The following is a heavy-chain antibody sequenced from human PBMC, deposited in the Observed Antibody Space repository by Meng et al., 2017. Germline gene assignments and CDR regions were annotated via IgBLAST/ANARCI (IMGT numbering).Heavy chain of an antibody. CDR1: GYTSTSYA. CDR2: INTNTGNP. V-gene: IGHV7-4-1*02. CDR3: AREGRVDFDY. D-gene: IGHD1-26*01. J-gene: IGHJ4*02. Sequence: VSLGQSGAELKKPGASVYVCSNAVGYTSTSYAMNWGRQAPGQGLGWMGGINTNTGNPTYAQGFTGRFVFSLDTSVSTAYLQISSLKAEDTAVYYCAREGRVDFDYWGQGTLVTVSS.